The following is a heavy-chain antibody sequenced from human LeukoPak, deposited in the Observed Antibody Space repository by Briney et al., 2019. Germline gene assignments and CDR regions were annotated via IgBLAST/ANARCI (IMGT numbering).Heavy chain of an antibody. CDR1: GFTFTTYA. D-gene: IGHD3-16*01. Sequence: GGSLRLSCAASGFTFTTYAMTWVCQAPGKGLEWVSGMIVSGAGRYYADSVKGRFTISRDNAKNSLYLQMSSLRAEDTALYYCAREEGGYFDYWGQGTLVTVSS. V-gene: IGHV3-23*01. CDR3: AREEGGYFDY. CDR2: MIVSGAGR. J-gene: IGHJ4*02.